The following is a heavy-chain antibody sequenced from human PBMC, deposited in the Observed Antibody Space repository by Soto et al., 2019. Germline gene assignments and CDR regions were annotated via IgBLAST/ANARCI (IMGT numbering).Heavy chain of an antibody. CDR3: TRDEGGSYDSWFHP. V-gene: IGHV3-21*01. J-gene: IGHJ5*02. D-gene: IGHD1-26*01. CDR2: ISSGAAYI. Sequence: VQVVESGGGLVQPGGSLTLSCNFTFSLYRMNWVRQAPGQGLEWVASISSGAAYIKYADSVQGRFTISRDNAKSSVSLQMSSLRVEDTAVYFCTRDEGGSYDSWFHPWGQGTQVTVSA. CDR1: TFSLYR.